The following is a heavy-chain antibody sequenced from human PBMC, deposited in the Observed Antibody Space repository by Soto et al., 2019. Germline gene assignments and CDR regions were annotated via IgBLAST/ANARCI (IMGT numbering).Heavy chain of an antibody. D-gene: IGHD5-18*01. CDR1: GGSFSGYY. CDR3: ARGRLAGYSYGYY. CDR2: INHSGST. V-gene: IGHV4-34*01. J-gene: IGHJ4*02. Sequence: PSETLSLTCAVYGGSFSGYYWSWIRQPPGKGLEWIGEINHSGSTNYNPSLKSRVTISVDTSKNQFSLKLSSVTAADTAVYYCARGRLAGYSYGYYWGQGTLVTVPQ.